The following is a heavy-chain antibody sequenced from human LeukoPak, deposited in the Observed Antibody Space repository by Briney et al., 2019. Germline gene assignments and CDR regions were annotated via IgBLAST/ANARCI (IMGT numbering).Heavy chain of an antibody. CDR1: GGSISGYY. V-gene: IGHV4-59*08. D-gene: IGHD4-11*01. CDR3: ARTVPFDI. Sequence: SETLSLTCTVSGGSISGYYWSWLRQPPGKGLEWIGHIYYSGSTNYNPSLRSRLTISLDTSTSQFSLRLSSVTAADTAVYYCARTVPFDIWGQGTMVTVSS. J-gene: IGHJ3*02. CDR2: IYYSGST.